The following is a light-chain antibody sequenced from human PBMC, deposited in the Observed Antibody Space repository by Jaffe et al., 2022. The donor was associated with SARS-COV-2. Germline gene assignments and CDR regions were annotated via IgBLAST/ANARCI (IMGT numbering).Light chain of an antibody. CDR2: DAS. CDR1: QRISTY. J-gene: IGKJ4*01. CDR3: QQIYTTSAFP. Sequence: DIQMTQSPSSLSASVGDRVIITCRASQRISTYLNWYQQKPGRAPKLLIYDASILQSGVPSRFSGSGSGTDFTLTISSLQPEDFATYYCQQIYTTSAFPFGGGTKVEIK. V-gene: IGKV1-39*01.